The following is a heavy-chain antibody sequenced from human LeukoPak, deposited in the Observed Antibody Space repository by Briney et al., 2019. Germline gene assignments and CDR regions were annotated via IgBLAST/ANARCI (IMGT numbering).Heavy chain of an antibody. V-gene: IGHV1-58*01. CDR3: ARISPYGSVDY. J-gene: IGHJ4*02. CDR2: IVVGSGNT. D-gene: IGHD3-10*01. CDR1: GFTFTSSA. Sequence: SVTVSCKASGFTFTSSAVQWVRQARGQRLEWIGWIVVGSGNTNYAQKFQERVTITRDMSTSTAYMELSSLRSEDTAVYYCARISPYGSVDYWGQGTLVTVSS.